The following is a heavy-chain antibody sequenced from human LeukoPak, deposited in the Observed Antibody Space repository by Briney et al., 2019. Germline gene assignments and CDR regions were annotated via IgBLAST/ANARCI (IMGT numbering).Heavy chain of an antibody. D-gene: IGHD2-15*01. CDR2: FDPEDGET. J-gene: IGHJ4*02. CDR1: GYTLTELS. Sequence: ASVKVSCKVSGYTLTELSMHWVRQAPGKGLEWMGGFDPEDGETIYAQKFQGRVTMTEDTSTDTAYMELSSLRSEDTAVYYCARSSWCSGGSCYLFDCWGQGTLVTVSS. CDR3: ARSSWCSGGSCYLFDC. V-gene: IGHV1-24*01.